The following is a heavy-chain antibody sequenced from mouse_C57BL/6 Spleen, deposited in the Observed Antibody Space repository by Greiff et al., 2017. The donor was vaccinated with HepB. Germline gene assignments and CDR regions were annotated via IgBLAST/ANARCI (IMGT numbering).Heavy chain of an antibody. Sequence: EVMLVESGGGLVQPGGSMKLSCAASGFTFSDAWMDWVRQSPEKGLEWVAEIRNKANNHATYYAESVKGRFTISRDDSKSSVYLQMNSLRAEDTGIYYCTRGAYYSNYEGFDYWGQGTTLTVSS. D-gene: IGHD2-5*01. V-gene: IGHV6-6*01. CDR2: IRNKANNHAT. CDR1: GFTFSDAW. CDR3: TRGAYYSNYEGFDY. J-gene: IGHJ2*01.